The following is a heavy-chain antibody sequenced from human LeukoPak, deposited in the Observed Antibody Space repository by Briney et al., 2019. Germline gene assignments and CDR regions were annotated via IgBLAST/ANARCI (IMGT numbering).Heavy chain of an antibody. V-gene: IGHV4-39*01. D-gene: IGHD3-9*01. J-gene: IGHJ4*02. CDR3: ARTLYDILTASYFGSSQLFDT. Sequence: SETLSLTCTVSGGSIRSTDYYWGRVRQPPGKGLEWIGSIYYSGSTYYNPSLKSRVTISVDTSKNQFSLKLSSVTAADTAVYYCARTLYDILTASYFGSSQLFDTWGQGTLVTASS. CDR1: GGSIRSTDYY. CDR2: IYYSGST.